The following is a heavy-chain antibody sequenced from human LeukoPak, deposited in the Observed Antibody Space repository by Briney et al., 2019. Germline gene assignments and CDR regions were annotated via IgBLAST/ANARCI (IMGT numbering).Heavy chain of an antibody. J-gene: IGHJ6*03. D-gene: IGHD3-9*01. V-gene: IGHV4-4*07. CDR1: GGFINNY. CDR2: VYTSGIT. CDR3: ARHNGFDRGYYYYMDV. Sequence: SETLSLTCTVSGGFINNYWSWIRQPAGKGLEWIGRVYTSGITNYNPSLKSRITMSVDTSKNQFSLKLTSVTAADTAVYYCARHNGFDRGYYYYMDVWGKGTTVIVSS.